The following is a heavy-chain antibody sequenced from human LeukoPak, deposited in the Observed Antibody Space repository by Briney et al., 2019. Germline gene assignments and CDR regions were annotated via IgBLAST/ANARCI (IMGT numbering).Heavy chain of an antibody. CDR2: ISSSGSTI. V-gene: IGHV3-48*03. J-gene: IGHJ6*03. CDR3: ARDAPTTVTTFYYYYYMDV. D-gene: IGHD4-17*01. CDR1: GFTFSSYE. Sequence: GGSLRLSCAASGFTFSSYEMNWVRQAPGEGLEWVSYISSSGSTIYYADSVKGRFTISRDNDKNSLYLQMNSLRAEDTAVYYCARDAPTTVTTFYYYYYMDVWGKGTTVTVSS.